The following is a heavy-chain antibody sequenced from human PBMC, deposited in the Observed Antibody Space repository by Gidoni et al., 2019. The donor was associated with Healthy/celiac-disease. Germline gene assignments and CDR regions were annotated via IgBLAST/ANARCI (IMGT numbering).Heavy chain of an antibody. Sequence: EVQLVASGGGLVQPGRSPRLSSAASGFTFDDYAMHWVRQAPGKGLEWVSGISWNSGSIGYADSVKGRFTISRDNAKNSLYLQMNSLRAEDTALYYCAKDVAGRGDAFDIWGQGTMVTVSS. CDR1: GFTFDDYA. V-gene: IGHV3-9*01. J-gene: IGHJ3*02. D-gene: IGHD6-19*01. CDR3: AKDVAGRGDAFDI. CDR2: ISWNSGSI.